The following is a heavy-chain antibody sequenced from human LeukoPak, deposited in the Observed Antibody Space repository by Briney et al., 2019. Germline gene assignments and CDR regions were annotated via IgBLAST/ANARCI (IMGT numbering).Heavy chain of an antibody. J-gene: IGHJ4*02. CDR3: ARDGGVGYNVYVDY. V-gene: IGHV3-53*01. D-gene: IGHD1-1*01. CDR1: GFTVSSNY. CDR2: IYSGGST. Sequence: GGSLRLSCAASGFTVSSNYMSWVRQAPGKGLEWVSVIYSGGSTYYADSVKGRFTISRDNSKNTLYLQMNSLRAEDTAVYYCARDGGVGYNVYVDYWGQGTLVTVSS.